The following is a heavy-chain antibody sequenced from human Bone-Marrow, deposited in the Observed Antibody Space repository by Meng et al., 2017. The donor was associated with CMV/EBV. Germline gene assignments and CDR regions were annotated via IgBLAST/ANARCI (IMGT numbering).Heavy chain of an antibody. D-gene: IGHD3-3*01. V-gene: IGHV4-39*07. CDR1: GGSISSSSYY. J-gene: IGHJ6*01. Sequence: GSLRLSCTVSGGSISSSSYYWGWIRQPPGKGLEWIGSIYYSGSTYYNPSLKSRVTISVDTSKNQFSLKLSSVTAADTAAYYCARDLLAAFGVVTLYYYYGMDVWGQGTTVTGSS. CDR3: ARDLLAAFGVVTLYYYYGMDV. CDR2: IYYSGST.